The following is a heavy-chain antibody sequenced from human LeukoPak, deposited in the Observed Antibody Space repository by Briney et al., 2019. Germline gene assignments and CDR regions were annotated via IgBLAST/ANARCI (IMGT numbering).Heavy chain of an antibody. V-gene: IGHV3-66*02. J-gene: IGHJ5*02. CDR2: IYAAGGT. CDR1: GFTFISYA. D-gene: IGHD1-26*01. CDR3: ARSIVTAGLGP. Sequence: PGGSLRLSCAASGFTFISYAMSWVRQAPGKGLEWVSVIYAAGGTYYADSVKGRFTISRNASTNTLYLQMNSLRVEDTAVYYCARSIVTAGLGPWGQGTLVTVSS.